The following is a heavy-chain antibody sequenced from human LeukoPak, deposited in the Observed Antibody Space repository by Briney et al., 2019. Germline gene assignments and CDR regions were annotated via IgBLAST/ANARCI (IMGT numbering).Heavy chain of an antibody. CDR1: GDSISSYY. CDR3: ARGRIAVAGSFPYFDY. J-gene: IGHJ4*02. CDR2: MFDSASI. Sequence: SETLSLTCTVSGDSISSYYWNWIRQPPGEGLEWIGYMFDSASINYNPSLKSRVTISVDTSKNQFSLKLSSVTASDTAVYYCARGRIAVAGSFPYFDYWGQGTLVTVSS. V-gene: IGHV4-59*01. D-gene: IGHD6-19*01.